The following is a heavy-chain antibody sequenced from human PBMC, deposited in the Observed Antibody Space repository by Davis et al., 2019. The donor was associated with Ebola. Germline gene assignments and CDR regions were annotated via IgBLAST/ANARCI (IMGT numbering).Heavy chain of an antibody. CDR2: INHSGST. Sequence: SETLSLTCAVYGGSFSGYYWSWIRQPPGVGLEWIAEINHSGSTNYNPSLRSRVTISVDTSKNQFSLKLSSVTAADTALYYCARLLYSPTPRSDYSYAMDVWGPGTTVSVS. CDR3: ARLLYSPTPRSDYSYAMDV. J-gene: IGHJ6*02. V-gene: IGHV4-34*01. CDR1: GGSFSGYY. D-gene: IGHD1-26*01.